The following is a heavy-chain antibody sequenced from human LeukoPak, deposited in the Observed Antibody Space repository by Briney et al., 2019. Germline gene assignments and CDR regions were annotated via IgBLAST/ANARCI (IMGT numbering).Heavy chain of an antibody. Sequence: GGSLRLSCVASGFTFDDYAMHWVRQAPGKGLEWVSGISWNSGNIGYGDSVKGRFTISRDNAKNSLYLQMNSLRAEDTAVYYCARGKYDSSPFLQHWGQGTLVTVSS. CDR1: GFTFDDYA. CDR2: ISWNSGNI. J-gene: IGHJ1*01. V-gene: IGHV3-9*01. D-gene: IGHD3-22*01. CDR3: ARGKYDSSPFLQH.